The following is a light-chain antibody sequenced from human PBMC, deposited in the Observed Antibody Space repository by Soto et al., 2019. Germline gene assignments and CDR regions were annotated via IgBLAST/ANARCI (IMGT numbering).Light chain of an antibody. CDR1: QSVSAW. Sequence: DIQMTQSPSTLSASVGDRVTITCRASQSVSAWLAWYQQKPGKAPQFLIYKASSLESGVPSRFSGSGSGTEFTLTISSLQPDDFATYYCQQYYTYPVTFGQGTKVDIK. J-gene: IGKJ1*01. CDR3: QQYYTYPVT. CDR2: KAS. V-gene: IGKV1-5*03.